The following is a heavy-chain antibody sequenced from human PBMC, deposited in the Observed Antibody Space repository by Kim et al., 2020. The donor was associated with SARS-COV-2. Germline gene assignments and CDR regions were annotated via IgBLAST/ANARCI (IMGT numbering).Heavy chain of an antibody. CDR3: TTLGGLVRAGYNWFDP. V-gene: IGHV3-15*01. J-gene: IGHJ5*02. D-gene: IGHD6-6*01. CDR2: IKSKTDGGTT. Sequence: GGSLRLSCAASGFTFSNAWMSWVRQAPGKGLEWVGRIKSKTDGGTTDYAAPVKGRFTISRDDSKNTLYLQMNSLKTEDTAVYYCTTLGGLVRAGYNWFDPWGQGTLVTVSS. CDR1: GFTFSNAW.